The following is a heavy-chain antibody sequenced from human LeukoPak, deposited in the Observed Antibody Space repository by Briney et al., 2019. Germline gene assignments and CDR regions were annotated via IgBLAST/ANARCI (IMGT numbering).Heavy chain of an antibody. Sequence: PSQTLSLTCAVSGGSISSGGYSWTWIRQPPGKGLEWFGYIYHSGSTYYNPSLKSRVTISVDRSKNQFSLKLSSVAAADTAVYYCAGSPYYYGSGTHFDYWGQGTLVTVSS. D-gene: IGHD3-10*01. CDR2: IYHSGST. V-gene: IGHV4-30-2*01. CDR1: GGSISSGGYS. J-gene: IGHJ4*02. CDR3: AGSPYYYGSGTHFDY.